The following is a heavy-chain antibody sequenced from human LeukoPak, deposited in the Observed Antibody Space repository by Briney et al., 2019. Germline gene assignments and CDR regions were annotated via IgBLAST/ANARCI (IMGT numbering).Heavy chain of an antibody. CDR2: IYTSGNT. V-gene: IGHV4-59*10. J-gene: IGHJ5*02. D-gene: IGHD1-1*01. CDR3: VRLHRTTGPDPENWFDP. CDR1: GGSFSGYY. Sequence: SETLSLTCAVYGGSFSGYYWSWIRRPAGKGLEWIGRIYTSGNTNYNPSLKSRVTISVDTSKNQFSLKLSSVTAADTAVYYCVRLHRTTGPDPENWFDPWGQGTLVTVSS.